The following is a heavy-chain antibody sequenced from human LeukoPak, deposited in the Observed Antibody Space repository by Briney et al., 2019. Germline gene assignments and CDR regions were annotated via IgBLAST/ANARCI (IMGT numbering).Heavy chain of an antibody. D-gene: IGHD5-12*01. CDR1: GFTFSRYW. CDR3: ARGRYSGYMYYFDY. J-gene: IGHJ4*02. CDR2: MKQDGSET. V-gene: IGHV3-7*01. Sequence: GGSLRLSCAASGFTFSRYWMTWVRQAPGKGLEWVANMKQDGSETYYVGAVKGRFTISRDNAKNSLYLQMNSLRVDDTAVYFCARGRYSGYMYYFDYWGQGTLVTVSS.